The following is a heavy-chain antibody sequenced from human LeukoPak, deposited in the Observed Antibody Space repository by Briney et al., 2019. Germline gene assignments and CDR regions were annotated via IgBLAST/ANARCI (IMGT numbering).Heavy chain of an antibody. CDR3: ARHGGRGAVARFDY. Sequence: PSETLSPTCTVSGGSISSSSYYWGWIRQPPGKGLEWIGSIYYSGSTYYNPSLKSRVTISVDTSKNQFSLKMSSETAADTAVYYGARHGGRGAVARFDYWGQGTLVTVSS. D-gene: IGHD3-16*01. CDR2: IYYSGST. CDR1: GGSISSSSYY. V-gene: IGHV4-39*01. J-gene: IGHJ4*02.